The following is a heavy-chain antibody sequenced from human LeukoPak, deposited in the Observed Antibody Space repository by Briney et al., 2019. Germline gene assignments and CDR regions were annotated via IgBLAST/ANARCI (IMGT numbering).Heavy chain of an antibody. CDR1: GFTFNNYC. D-gene: IGHD3-22*01. V-gene: IGHV3-7*01. J-gene: IGHJ4*02. CDR3: ARGVLLDSTGSYLDY. CDR2: IKQDGSEK. Sequence: GGSLRLSCAASGFTFNNYCMSWVRQAPGKGLEWVANIKQDGSEKYYVDSVEGRFTISRDNAKNSLFLQMNSLRAEDTAVYYCARGVLLDSTGSYLDYWGQGSLVTVSS.